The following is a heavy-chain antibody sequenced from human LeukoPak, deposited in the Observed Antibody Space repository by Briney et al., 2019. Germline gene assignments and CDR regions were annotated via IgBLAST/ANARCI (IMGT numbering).Heavy chain of an antibody. CDR2: ISGSGGST. V-gene: IGHV3-23*01. J-gene: IGHJ4*02. CDR1: GFTFSSYA. CDR3: AKGQITMIVVVIPDSFDY. Sequence: GGSLRLSCAASGFTFSSYAMSWVRQAPGKGLEWVSAISGSGGSTYYADSVKGRFTISRDNSKNTLYLQMNSLRAEDTAVYYCAKGQITMIVVVIPDSFDYWGQGTLVTVSS. D-gene: IGHD3-22*01.